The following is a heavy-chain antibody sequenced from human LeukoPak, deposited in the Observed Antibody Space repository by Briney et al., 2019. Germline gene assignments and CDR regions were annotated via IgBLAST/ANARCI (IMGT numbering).Heavy chain of an antibody. J-gene: IGHJ4*02. CDR3: ARGARGPFDY. CDR1: GGSISNSNW. Sequence: SETLSLTCAVSGGSISNSNWWSWVRQPPGKGLEWIGEIFYSGSTNYTPSLKSRVTLSLDKSKNQFSLQLSSVTAADTTMYYCARGARGPFDYWGQGTLVTVSS. V-gene: IGHV4-4*02. CDR2: IFYSGST. D-gene: IGHD4/OR15-4a*01.